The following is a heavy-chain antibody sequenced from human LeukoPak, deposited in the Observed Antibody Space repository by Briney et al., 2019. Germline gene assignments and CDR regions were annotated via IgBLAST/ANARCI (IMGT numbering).Heavy chain of an antibody. J-gene: IGHJ4*02. D-gene: IGHD5-12*01. CDR2: IYTSGTT. V-gene: IGHV4-4*09. Sequence: SETLSLTCTVSGGSISGYYWSWVRQPPGKGLEWIGHIYTSGTTNYNPSLRSRVTISADTSKNQFSLKLNSVTAADTAVYYCARHSGYSGYDYSDFWGQGTLVTVSS. CDR3: ARHSGYSGYDYSDF. CDR1: GGSISGYY.